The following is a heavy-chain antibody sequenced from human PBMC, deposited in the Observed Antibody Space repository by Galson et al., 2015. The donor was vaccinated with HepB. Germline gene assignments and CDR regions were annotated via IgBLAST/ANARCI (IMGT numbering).Heavy chain of an antibody. D-gene: IGHD4-17*01. CDR1: GYTFTSYW. Sequence: QSGAEVKKPGESLRISCKGSGYTFTSYWISWVRQMPGKGLEWMGRIDPSDSYINYSPSFQGHVIISADKSISTAYLQWSSLKAPDTAMYYCARVYGGYVYYFDYWGQGTLVSVSS. V-gene: IGHV5-10-1*01. J-gene: IGHJ4*02. CDR2: IDPSDSYI. CDR3: ARVYGGYVYYFDY.